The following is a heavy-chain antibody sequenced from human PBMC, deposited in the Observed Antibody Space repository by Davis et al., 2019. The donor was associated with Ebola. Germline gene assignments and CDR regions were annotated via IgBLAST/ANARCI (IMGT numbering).Heavy chain of an antibody. CDR1: GYTFTGYY. CDR3: VRGEKATITNFDY. CDR2: INPNSGVT. Sequence: AASVKVSCKASGYTFTGYYVHWVRQAPGQGLEWMGWINPNSGVTNYAQNFQDWVTMTRDTSISTAYMELNSLRSDDTVVYFCVRGEKATITNFDYWGQGTLVTVSS. D-gene: IGHD5-24*01. V-gene: IGHV1-2*04. J-gene: IGHJ4*02.